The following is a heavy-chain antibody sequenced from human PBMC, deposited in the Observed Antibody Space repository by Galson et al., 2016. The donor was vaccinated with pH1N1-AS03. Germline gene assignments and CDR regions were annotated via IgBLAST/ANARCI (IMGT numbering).Heavy chain of an antibody. J-gene: IGHJ3*02. CDR3: ARAPDYHDSSGYYSI. V-gene: IGHV1-69*13. Sequence: SVKVSCKASGGTFSSYAITWVRQAPGQGLEWMGRIIGMFGTTNYAQKFQGRVTITSDEFTSTAYMELRSLRSEDQALYYCARAPDYHDSSGYYSIWGQGTLVTVSS. CDR2: IIGMFGTT. D-gene: IGHD3-22*01. CDR1: GGTFSSYA.